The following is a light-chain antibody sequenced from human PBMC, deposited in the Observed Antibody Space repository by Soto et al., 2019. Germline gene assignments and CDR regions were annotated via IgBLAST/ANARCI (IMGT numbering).Light chain of an antibody. CDR2: GAS. CDR3: HQYGISPPVT. Sequence: ELVLTQSPGTLSLSPGERATLSCRAIQSVSISYLAWYQQKPGQTPRLLIFGASSRATGIPDRFSGSGSGTDFTLTISRLEPEDFAVYYCHQYGISPPVTFGQGTRLEIK. J-gene: IGKJ5*01. V-gene: IGKV3-20*01. CDR1: QSVSISY.